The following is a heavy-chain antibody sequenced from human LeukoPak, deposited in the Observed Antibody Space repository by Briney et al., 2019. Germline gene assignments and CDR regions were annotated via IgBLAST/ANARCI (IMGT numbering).Heavy chain of an antibody. CDR3: ARVEYSSSAAIDY. J-gene: IGHJ4*02. CDR1: GGSISSGGYY. D-gene: IGHD6-6*01. V-gene: IGHV4-31*03. CDR2: IYYSGST. Sequence: KASETLSLTCTVSGGSISSGGYYWSWIRQHPGKGLEWIGYIYYSGSTYYNPSLKGRVTISVDTSKNQFSLKLSSVTAADTAVYYCARVEYSSSAAIDYWGQGTLVTVSS.